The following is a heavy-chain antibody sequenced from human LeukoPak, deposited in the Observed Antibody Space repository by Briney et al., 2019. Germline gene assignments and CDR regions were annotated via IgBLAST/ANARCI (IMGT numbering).Heavy chain of an antibody. CDR2: IYWNDDK. Sequence: SGPTLVNPTQTLTLTCSFSGFSLTTRGVGVGWIRQPPGKALEWLAVIYWNDDKRYSPSLKSRLTITKDSSKNQVVLTMTNMDPVDTATYFCAHSESDYLINPNYFDPWGQGTLVTVSS. D-gene: IGHD4-17*01. CDR3: AHSESDYLINPNYFDP. CDR1: GFSLTTRGVG. J-gene: IGHJ5*02. V-gene: IGHV2-5*01.